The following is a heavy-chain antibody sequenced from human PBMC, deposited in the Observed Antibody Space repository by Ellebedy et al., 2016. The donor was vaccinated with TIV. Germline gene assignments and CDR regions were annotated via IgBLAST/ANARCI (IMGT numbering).Heavy chain of an antibody. CDR2: IRSSSSSI. J-gene: IGHJ4*02. D-gene: IGHD3-3*01. CDR3: TRDPEMNDGVFWDY. V-gene: IGHV3-48*01. CDR1: GFTFSSYS. Sequence: GESLKISCAASGFTFSSYSMNWVRQAPGKGLEWVSYIRSSSSSIYYADSVKGRFTISRDNAKNSLYLQMNSLRADDTAMYYCTRDPEMNDGVFWDYWGQGTLVTVSS.